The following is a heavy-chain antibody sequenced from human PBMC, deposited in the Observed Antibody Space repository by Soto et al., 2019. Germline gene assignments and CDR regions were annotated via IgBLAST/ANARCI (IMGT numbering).Heavy chain of an antibody. Sequence: AGGSLRLSCAPSGFTFSSYAMNWVRQAPGKGLEWVSGIRGSGGSTYYVNSVKGRFTISRDNSKNKLYLQMNSLRAEDTAVYYCVSTRRDGYNNYYYYYGMDVWGQGTTVTVSS. D-gene: IGHD5-12*01. CDR2: IRGSGGST. CDR3: VSTRRDGYNNYYYYYGMDV. CDR1: GFTFSSYA. J-gene: IGHJ6*02. V-gene: IGHV3-23*01.